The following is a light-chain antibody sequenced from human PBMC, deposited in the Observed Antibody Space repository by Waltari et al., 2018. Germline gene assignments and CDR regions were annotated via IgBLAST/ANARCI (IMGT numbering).Light chain of an antibody. CDR2: GAS. CDR1: QSVSSTY. CDR3: QQYGDSPALT. V-gene: IGKV3-20*01. J-gene: IGKJ4*01. Sequence: EIVLTQSPSTLSLSPGERPTLTSRASQSVSSTYLAWYQQKLDQSPRLLIYGASTRAAGIPGRFSGSGSGTDFTLTISGLEPEDFAVYYCQQYGDSPALTFGGGTKVELK.